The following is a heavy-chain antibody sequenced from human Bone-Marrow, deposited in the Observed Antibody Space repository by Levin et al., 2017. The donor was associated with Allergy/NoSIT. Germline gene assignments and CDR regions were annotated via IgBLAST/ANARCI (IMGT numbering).Heavy chain of an antibody. J-gene: IGHJ4*02. CDR3: ARLDYYDSSQLDY. V-gene: IGHV3-7*01. D-gene: IGHD3-22*01. Sequence: GGSLRLSCAASGFTFNIYWMSWVRQSPGKGLEWVANIKQDGSEKHLVDSVKGRFTISRDNAKNSLYLQLNSLRAEDTAVYYCARLDYYDSSQLDYWGRGTLVTVSS. CDR2: IKQDGSEK. CDR1: GFTFNIYW.